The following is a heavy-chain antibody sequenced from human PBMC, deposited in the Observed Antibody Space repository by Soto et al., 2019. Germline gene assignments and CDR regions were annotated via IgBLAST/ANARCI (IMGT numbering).Heavy chain of an antibody. V-gene: IGHV4-34*01. D-gene: IGHD2-2*01. CDR1: GGSFSGYY. J-gene: IGHJ6*03. CDR3: ARGKKYCSSTSCYSGYYYYMDV. CDR2: INHSGST. Sequence: SETLSLTCAVYGGSFSGYYWSWIRQPPGKGLEWIGEINHSGSTNYNPSLKSRVTISVDTSKNQFSLKLSSVTAADTAVYYCARGKKYCSSTSCYSGYYYYMDVWGKGTTVTVSS.